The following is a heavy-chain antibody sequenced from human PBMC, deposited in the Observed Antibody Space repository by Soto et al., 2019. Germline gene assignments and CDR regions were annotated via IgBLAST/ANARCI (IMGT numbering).Heavy chain of an antibody. V-gene: IGHV4-34*01. D-gene: IGHD2-2*01. CDR1: GGSFSGYY. J-gene: IGHJ6*03. CDR3: ARGKKYCSSTSCYSGYYYYMDV. CDR2: INHSGST. Sequence: SETLSLTCAVYGGSFSGYYWSWIRQPPGKGLEWIGEINHSGSTNYNPSLKSRVTISVDTSKNQFSLKLSSVTAADTAVYYCARGKKYCSSTSCYSGYYYYMDVWGKGTTVTVSS.